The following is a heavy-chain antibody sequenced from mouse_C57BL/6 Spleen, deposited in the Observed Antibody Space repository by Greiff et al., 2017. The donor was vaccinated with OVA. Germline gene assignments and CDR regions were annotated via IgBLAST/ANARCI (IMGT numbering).Heavy chain of an antibody. V-gene: IGHV1-15*01. CDR1: GYTFTDYE. Sequence: VKLVESGAELVRPGASVTLSCKASGYTFTDYEMHWVKQTPVHGLEWIGAIDPETGGTAYNQKFKGKAILTADKSSSTAYMELRSLTSEDSAVYYCTRWGYYGSNYWYFDVWGTGTTVTVSS. D-gene: IGHD1-1*01. CDR2: IDPETGGT. J-gene: IGHJ1*03. CDR3: TRWGYYGSNYWYFDV.